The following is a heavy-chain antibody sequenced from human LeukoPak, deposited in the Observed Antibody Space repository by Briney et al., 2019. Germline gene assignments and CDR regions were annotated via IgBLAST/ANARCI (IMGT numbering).Heavy chain of an antibody. CDR2: ISSEGFT. V-gene: IGHV3-66*02. Sequence: GGSLRLSCEVSGFTVRSDLMSWVRQAPGKGLECVSLISSEGFTYYADSVKGRFTISRDNSKNTLYLQMNSLRSEDTALYYCATARGSHWGQGTLVTASS. D-gene: IGHD3-16*01. CDR3: ATARGSH. J-gene: IGHJ4*02. CDR1: GFTVRSDL.